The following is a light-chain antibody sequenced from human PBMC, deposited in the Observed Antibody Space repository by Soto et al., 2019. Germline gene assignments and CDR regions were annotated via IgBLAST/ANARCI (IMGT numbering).Light chain of an antibody. CDR2: GAS. J-gene: IGKJ5*01. CDR3: QQYGSSPDT. CDR1: QSVSSSY. Sequence: IVLTHSPGTLSLSPWEIATLSCRASQSVSSSYLAWYQQKPGQAPRLLIYGASSRATGIPDRFSGSGSGTDFTLTISRLEPEDFAVDYCQQYGSSPDTFGQETRLEIK. V-gene: IGKV3-20*01.